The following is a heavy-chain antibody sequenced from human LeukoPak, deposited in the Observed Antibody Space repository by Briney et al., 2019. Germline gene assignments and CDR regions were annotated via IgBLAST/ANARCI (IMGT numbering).Heavy chain of an antibody. D-gene: IGHD1-26*01. J-gene: IGHJ3*02. CDR3: ASLSYSGSYLRAFDI. Sequence: ASVKVSCKASGYTFTSYYMHWVRQAPGQGLEWMGIINPSGGSTSYAQKFQGRVTMTRDTSTSTVYMELSSLRSEDTAVYYCASLSYSGSYLRAFDIWGQGTMVTVSS. V-gene: IGHV1-46*01. CDR2: INPSGGST. CDR1: GYTFTSYY.